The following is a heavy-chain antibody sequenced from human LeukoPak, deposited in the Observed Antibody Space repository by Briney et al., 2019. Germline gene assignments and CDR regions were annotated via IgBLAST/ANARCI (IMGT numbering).Heavy chain of an antibody. J-gene: IGHJ5*02. CDR3: ARGSPTTNKGAYGWFDP. D-gene: IGHD1-14*01. V-gene: IGHV4-4*07. Sequence: SETLSLTCSXSGXXITGYYWSWIRQPAGKGLEWIGRIYTSGSTNYNPSLKSRVTMSFDTSKNQFSLKLSSVTAADTAVYYCARGSPTTNKGAYGWFDPWGQGTLVTVSS. CDR2: IYTSGST. CDR1: GXXITGYY.